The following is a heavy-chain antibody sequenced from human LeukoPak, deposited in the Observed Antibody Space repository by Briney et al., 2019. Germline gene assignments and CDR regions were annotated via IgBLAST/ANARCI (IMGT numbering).Heavy chain of an antibody. J-gene: IGHJ4*02. CDR2: IYTSGST. V-gene: IGHV4-4*07. D-gene: IGHD6-19*01. Sequence: PSETLSLTCTVSGGSISSYYWSWIRQPAGKGLEWIGRIYTSGSTNYNPSLKSRVTMSVDTSKNQFSLKLSSVTAADTAVYYCARDTPLEVAVVGQDPKYYFDYWGQGTLVTVSS. CDR3: ARDTPLEVAVVGQDPKYYFDY. CDR1: GGSISSYY.